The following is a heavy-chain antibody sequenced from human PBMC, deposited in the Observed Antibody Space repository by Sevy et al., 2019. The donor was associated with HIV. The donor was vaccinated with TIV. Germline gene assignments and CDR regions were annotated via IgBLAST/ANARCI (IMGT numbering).Heavy chain of an antibody. CDR2: IYYSGST. V-gene: IGHV4-39*01. D-gene: IGHD6-13*01. Sequence: SETLSLTCTVSGGSISSSSYYWGWIRQPPGKGLEWIGSIYYSGSTYYNPSLKSRVTISVDTSKNQFSLKLSSVTAADTAVYYCARPSAYSSSSRFDYWGQGTLVTVSS. CDR1: GGSISSSSYY. CDR3: ARPSAYSSSSRFDY. J-gene: IGHJ4*02.